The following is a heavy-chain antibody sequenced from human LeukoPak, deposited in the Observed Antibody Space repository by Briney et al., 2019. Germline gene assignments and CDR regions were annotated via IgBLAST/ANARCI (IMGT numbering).Heavy chain of an antibody. J-gene: IGHJ4*02. Sequence: SQTLSLTCTVSGGSISSGDYYWSWIRQPPGKGLEWIGYIYYSGSTNYNPSLKSRVTISVDTSKNQFSLKLSSVTAAATPVYYGARSYSLRLGELSPLDYWGQGTLVTVSS. CDR1: GGSISSGDYY. D-gene: IGHD3-16*02. V-gene: IGHV4-30-4*08. CDR2: IYYSGST. CDR3: ARSYSLRLGELSPLDY.